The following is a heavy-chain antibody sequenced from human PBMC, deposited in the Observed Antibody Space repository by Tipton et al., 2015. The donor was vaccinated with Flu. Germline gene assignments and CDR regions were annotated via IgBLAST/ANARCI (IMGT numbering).Heavy chain of an antibody. J-gene: IGHJ4*02. D-gene: IGHD3-22*01. V-gene: IGHV1-69*18. Sequence: QLVQSGAEVKKPGSSVKVSCKASGGTFSSYAISWVRQAPGQGLEWMGRIIPIFGTANYAQKFQGRVTITADESTSTAYMELSSLRPEDTAVYYCARVGGDYYDSSGYEGRDYWGQGTLVTVSS. CDR3: ARVGGDYYDSSGYEGRDY. CDR2: IIPIFGTA. CDR1: GGTFSSYA.